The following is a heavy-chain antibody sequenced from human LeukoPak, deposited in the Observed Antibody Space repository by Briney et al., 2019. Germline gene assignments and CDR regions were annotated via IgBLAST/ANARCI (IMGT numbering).Heavy chain of an antibody. V-gene: IGHV4-34*01. CDR2: INHSGST. J-gene: IGHJ4*02. CDR1: GGSFSGYY. CDR3: ARRRGSYYYGSGIDY. Sequence: SETLSLTCAVSGGSFSGYYWSWIRQPPGKGLEWIGEINHSGSTNYNPSLKSRVTISVDTSKNQFSLKLSSVTAADTAVYYCARRRGSYYYGSGIDYWGQGTLVTVSS. D-gene: IGHD3-10*01.